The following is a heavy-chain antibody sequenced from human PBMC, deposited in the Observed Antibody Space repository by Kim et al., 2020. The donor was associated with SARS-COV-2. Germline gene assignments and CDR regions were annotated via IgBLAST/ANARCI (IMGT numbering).Heavy chain of an antibody. CDR1: GGTFSSYA. Sequence: SVKVSCKASGGTFSSYAISWVRQAPGQGLEWMGGIIPIFGTANYAQKFQGRVTITADESTSTAYMELSSLRSEDTAVYYCARGGAGELVTATYYYYGMDVWGQGTTVTVSS. CDR3: ARGGAGELVTATYYYYGMDV. J-gene: IGHJ6*02. D-gene: IGHD2-21*02. V-gene: IGHV1-69*13. CDR2: IIPIFGTA.